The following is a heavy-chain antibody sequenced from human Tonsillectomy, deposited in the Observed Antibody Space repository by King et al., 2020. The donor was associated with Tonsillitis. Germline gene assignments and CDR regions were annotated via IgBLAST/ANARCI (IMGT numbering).Heavy chain of an antibody. CDR2: INTNTGNQ. CDR1: GYTFNNSA. J-gene: IGHJ3*01. CDR3: ARDHDSSAYVGDAFDF. V-gene: IGHV7-4-1*02. D-gene: IGHD3-22*01. Sequence: VQLVESGSELKKPGASVKVSCKASGYTFNNSALNWVRQSPGQGLEWMGWINTNTGNQTYVQGFTGRFVFSLDASVSTAYLQINSLKAEDTAIYYCARDHDSSAYVGDAFDFWGQGTMVTVSS.